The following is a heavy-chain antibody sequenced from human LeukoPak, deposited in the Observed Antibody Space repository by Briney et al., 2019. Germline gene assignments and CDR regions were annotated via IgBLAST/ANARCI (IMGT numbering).Heavy chain of an antibody. J-gene: IGHJ4*02. CDR3: ARYDVWGSYRAFDY. CDR1: GYSISSDYY. V-gene: IGHV4-38-2*02. Sequence: SETLSLTCTVSGYSISSDYYWGWIRQSPGKGLEWIGTIYHSGSTYYNPSLKSRVTISVDTSKSQFSLKLSSVTAADTAVYYCARYDVWGSYRAFDYWGQGTLVTVSS. CDR2: IYHSGST. D-gene: IGHD3-16*02.